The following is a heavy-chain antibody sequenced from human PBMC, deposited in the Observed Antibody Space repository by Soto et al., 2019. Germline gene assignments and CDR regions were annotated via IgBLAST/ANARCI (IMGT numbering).Heavy chain of an antibody. CDR3: ARGSTDSYPGSRIFDF. CDR2: ITDTGGDA. Sequence: GGSLRLSCVASGLTFGSRAMSWVRQAPGEGLQWVSTITDTGGDAKYADSVRGRFVISRDNSKKTLYLQMTSLTAEDSAMYFCARGSTDSYPGSRIFDFWGRGTQVTVSS. D-gene: IGHD3-10*01. CDR1: GLTFGSRA. V-gene: IGHV3-23*01. J-gene: IGHJ4*02.